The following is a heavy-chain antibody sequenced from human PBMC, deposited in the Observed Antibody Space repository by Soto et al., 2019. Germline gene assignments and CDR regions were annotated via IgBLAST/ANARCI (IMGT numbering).Heavy chain of an antibody. D-gene: IGHD2-15*01. CDR3: ARDDGYSGAFDI. V-gene: IGHV1-69*06. CDR1: GGTFSSYA. J-gene: IGHJ3*02. Sequence: SVKVSFKASGGTFSSYAISWVRQAPGQGLEWMGGIIPIFGTANYAQKFQGRVTITADKSTSTAYMELSSLRSEDTAVYYCARDDGYSGAFDIWGQGTMVTVSS. CDR2: IIPIFGTA.